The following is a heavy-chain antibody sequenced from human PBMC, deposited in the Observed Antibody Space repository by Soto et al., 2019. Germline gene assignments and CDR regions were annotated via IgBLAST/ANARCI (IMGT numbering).Heavy chain of an antibody. CDR1: GGSISIGNYY. Sequence: QVQLQESGPGLVKPSQTLSLTCTVSGGSISIGNYYCSWIRQPPGKGLEWIGFIAYSGSTYYNASLKSRVTIPVDTSTHQFSLNLNSVTAADTAVYYCATMGTSATGLYHFDYWGQGTLVTVSS. CDR2: IAYSGST. CDR3: ATMGTSATGLYHFDY. V-gene: IGHV4-30-4*01. J-gene: IGHJ4*02. D-gene: IGHD1-7*01.